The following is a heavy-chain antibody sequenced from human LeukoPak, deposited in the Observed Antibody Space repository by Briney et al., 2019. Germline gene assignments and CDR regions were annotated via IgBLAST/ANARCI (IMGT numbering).Heavy chain of an antibody. CDR3: AQYANLGV. Sequence: AGGSLRLSCVASGFTFSSHWMSGVRQAPGKGLEWVANIKQDGSEQYYVHSVKGRFTISRDNAKNSLYLHMNSQRAEDTAVYYCAQYANLGVWGQGTTVTVPS. CDR2: IKQDGSEQ. V-gene: IGHV3-7*05. CDR1: GFTFSSHW. J-gene: IGHJ6*02. D-gene: IGHD2-2*01.